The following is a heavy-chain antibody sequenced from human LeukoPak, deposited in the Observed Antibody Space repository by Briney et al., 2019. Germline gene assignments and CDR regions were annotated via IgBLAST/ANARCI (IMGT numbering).Heavy chain of an antibody. V-gene: IGHV1-69*05. J-gene: IGHJ6*03. Sequence: SVNLSCKASGVTFSSYTISWVRQTPGQGLEWMVRVIPIFGPRNYAQKFQDRVTINTDESTSTAYMELSSLRSEDTAVYYCASSIFGVVQTPYYYYYMDVWGKGTTVTVSS. CDR3: ASSIFGVVQTPYYYYYMDV. CDR1: GVTFSSYT. D-gene: IGHD3-3*01. CDR2: VIPIFGPR.